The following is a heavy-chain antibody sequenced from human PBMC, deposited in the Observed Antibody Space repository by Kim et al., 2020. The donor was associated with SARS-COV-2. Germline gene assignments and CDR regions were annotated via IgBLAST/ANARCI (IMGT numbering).Heavy chain of an antibody. V-gene: IGHV3-30*18. CDR3: AKGGEYSSSFFDY. CDR1: GFTFSSYG. Sequence: GGSLRLSCAASGFTFSSYGMHWVRQAPGKGLEWVAVISYDGSNKYYADSVKGRFTISRDNSKNTLYLQMNSPRAEDTAVYYCAKGGEYSSSFFDYWGQGTLVTVSS. D-gene: IGHD6-6*01. J-gene: IGHJ4*02. CDR2: ISYDGSNK.